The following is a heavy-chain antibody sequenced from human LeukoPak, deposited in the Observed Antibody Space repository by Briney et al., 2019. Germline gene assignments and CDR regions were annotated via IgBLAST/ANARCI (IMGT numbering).Heavy chain of an antibody. CDR3: ARDLSGVTGYTYGRGIDY. D-gene: IGHD5-18*01. J-gene: IGHJ4*02. V-gene: IGHV3-7*01. Sequence: PGGSLRLSCAASGFNFRIYWMSWVRQAPGKGLEWVANIKQDGNEKYYMDSVKGRFTISRDNAKTSLYLQMNSLRAEDTAVYYCARDLSGVTGYTYGRGIDYWGQGTLVTVSS. CDR2: IKQDGNEK. CDR1: GFNFRIYW.